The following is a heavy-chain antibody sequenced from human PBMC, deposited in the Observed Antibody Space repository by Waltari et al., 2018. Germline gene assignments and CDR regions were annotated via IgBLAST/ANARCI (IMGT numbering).Heavy chain of an antibody. CDR1: GFTFSSYS. CDR2: INSSSGTI. V-gene: IGHV3-48*04. J-gene: IGHJ4*02. D-gene: IGHD6-19*01. Sequence: EVQLVESGGGLVQPGGSLRLSCAASGFTFSSYSMNWVRQAPGKVLEWVSYINSSSGTIYYADAVKGRFTISRDNAKNSLYLQMNSLRAEDTAVYYCARRYSSGFDYWGQGTLVTVSS. CDR3: ARRYSSGFDY.